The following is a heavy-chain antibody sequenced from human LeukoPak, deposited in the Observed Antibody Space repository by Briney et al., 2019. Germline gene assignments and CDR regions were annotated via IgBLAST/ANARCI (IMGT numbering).Heavy chain of an antibody. Sequence: PSETLSLTCTVSGGSISSYYWNWIRQPPGKGLEWIGYIYYSGSTNYNPSLKSRVTISVDTSKNQFSLKLSSVTAADTAVYYCARATGYYFDYWGQGTLVTVSS. D-gene: IGHD1-14*01. CDR1: GGSISSYY. J-gene: IGHJ4*02. CDR3: ARATGYYFDY. CDR2: IYYSGST. V-gene: IGHV4-59*01.